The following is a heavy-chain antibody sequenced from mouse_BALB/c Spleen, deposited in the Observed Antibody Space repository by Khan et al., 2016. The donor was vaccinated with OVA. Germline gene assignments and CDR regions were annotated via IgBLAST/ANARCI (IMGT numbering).Heavy chain of an antibody. D-gene: IGHD1-2*01. J-gene: IGHJ3*01. CDR2: ISPGSGDT. Sequence: QVQLKESGAELARPGASVKLSCKASGYTFTDYYINWVKQRTGQGLEWIGEISPGSGDTYYNDKFKGKATLTQDKYSSTAYMQLSSLTAEAAAVYFCARRNYFGYTFADWGQGTLVTVSA. V-gene: IGHV1-77*01. CDR1: GYTFTDYY. CDR3: ARRNYFGYTFAD.